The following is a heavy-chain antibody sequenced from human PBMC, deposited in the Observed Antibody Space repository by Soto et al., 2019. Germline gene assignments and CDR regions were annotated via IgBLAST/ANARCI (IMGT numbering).Heavy chain of an antibody. V-gene: IGHV1-8*01. CDR2: MNPTSGIT. D-gene: IGHD5-12*01. CDR3: ATSVVSTITSFDY. J-gene: IGHJ4*02. CDR1: GYTFTNYD. Sequence: QVQLVQSGAEVKKPGASVKVSCKASGYTFTNYDINWVRQATGQGLEWMGWMNPTSGITGYAQKFQGRVTMTRNTSMTTAYLALSSLRSDDTALYYCATSVVSTITSFDYWGQGTLVTVSS.